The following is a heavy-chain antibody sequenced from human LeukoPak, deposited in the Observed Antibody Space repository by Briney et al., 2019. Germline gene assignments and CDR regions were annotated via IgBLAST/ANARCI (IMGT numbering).Heavy chain of an antibody. V-gene: IGHV4-34*01. D-gene: IGHD5-24*01. CDR2: INHSGST. Sequence: SETLSLTCAVYGGSFSGYYWSWIRQPPGKGLEWIGEINHSGSTNYNPSLKSRVTISVDTSKNQFSLKLSSVTAADTAVYYCARRDGYGTPLFDIWGQGTMVTVSS. CDR3: ARRDGYGTPLFDI. J-gene: IGHJ3*02. CDR1: GGSFSGYY.